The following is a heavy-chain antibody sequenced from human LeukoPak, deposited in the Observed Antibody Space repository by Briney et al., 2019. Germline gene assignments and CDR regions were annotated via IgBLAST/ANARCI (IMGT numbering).Heavy chain of an antibody. Sequence: GASVKVSCKASGYTFTSYYMHWVRQAPGQGLEWMGIINPSGGSTSYAQKFQGRVTMTRDTSTSTVYMELSSLRSEDTAVYYCAREPRGSGSYYARYFDLWGRGTLVTVSS. CDR3: AREPRGSGSYYARYFDL. CDR1: GYTFTSYY. CDR2: INPSGGST. D-gene: IGHD3-10*01. J-gene: IGHJ2*01. V-gene: IGHV1-46*01.